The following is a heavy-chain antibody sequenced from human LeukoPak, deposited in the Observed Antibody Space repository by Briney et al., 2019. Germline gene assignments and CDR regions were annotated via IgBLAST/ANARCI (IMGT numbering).Heavy chain of an antibody. CDR2: FDPEGGET. V-gene: IGHV1-24*01. J-gene: IGHJ4*02. D-gene: IGHD3-9*01. CDR3: ATVESARYFDWLLLFDY. CDR1: GYTLTELS. Sequence: ASVKVSCKVSGYTLTELSMHWVRQAPGKGLEWMGGFDPEGGETIYAQKFQGRVTMTEDTSTDTAYMELSSLRSEDTAVYYCATVESARYFDWLLLFDYWGQGTLVTVSS.